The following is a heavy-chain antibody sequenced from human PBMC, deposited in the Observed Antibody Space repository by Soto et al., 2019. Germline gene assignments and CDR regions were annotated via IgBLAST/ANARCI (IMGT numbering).Heavy chain of an antibody. D-gene: IGHD3-3*01. V-gene: IGHV4-34*01. CDR2: INHSGST. CDR1: GGSFSVYY. J-gene: IGHJ5*02. CDR3: ARDHLHRITIFGVVIGPNWFDP. Sequence: PSETLSRTCSVYGGSFSVYYWSWIRQPPGKGLEWIGEINHSGSTNYNPSLKSRVTISVDTSKNQFSLKLSSVTAADTAVYYCARDHLHRITIFGVVIGPNWFDPWGQGTLVTVSS.